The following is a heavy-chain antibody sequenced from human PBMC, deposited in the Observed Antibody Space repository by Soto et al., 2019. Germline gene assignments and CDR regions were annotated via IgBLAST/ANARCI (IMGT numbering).Heavy chain of an antibody. J-gene: IGHJ3*02. CDR1: GFSLSTSGVG. CDR3: ATSDVLLWFGETDAFDI. CDR2: IYWDDDK. V-gene: IGHV2-5*02. D-gene: IGHD3-10*01. Sequence: TLSLTCTFSGFSLSTSGVGVGWIRQPPGKALEWLALIYWDDDKRYSPSLKSRLTITKDTSKNQVVLTMTNMDPVDTATFFCATSDVLLWFGETDAFDIWGQGTMVTVSS.